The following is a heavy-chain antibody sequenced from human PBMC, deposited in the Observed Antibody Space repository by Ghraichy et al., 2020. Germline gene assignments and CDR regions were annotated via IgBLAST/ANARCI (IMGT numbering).Heavy chain of an antibody. CDR1: GFTFSSYG. Sequence: GGSLRLSCAASGFTFSSYGMHWVRQAPGKGLEWVAVISYDGSNKYYPDSVKGRFIISRDNSKNTLYLQMNSLRAEDTAVYYCAKVPRGRGSYYVDYWGQRTLVTVSS. V-gene: IGHV3-30*18. CDR3: AKVPRGRGSYYVDY. J-gene: IGHJ4*02. D-gene: IGHD1-26*01. CDR2: ISYDGSNK.